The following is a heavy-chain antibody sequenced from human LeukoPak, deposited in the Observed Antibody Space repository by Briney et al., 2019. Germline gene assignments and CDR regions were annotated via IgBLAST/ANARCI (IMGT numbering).Heavy chain of an antibody. CDR1: GGSFSGYY. J-gene: IGHJ4*02. CDR3: ARHRVSAAVIELFGS. Sequence: SETLSLTCAVYGGSFSGYYWRWISQPPGKGLEGIGEINHSGSTNYNPSLKMRVTIYVATSKNQFSLQLSSATAADTAVYYCARHRVSAAVIELFGSWGQGTLVTVSS. CDR2: INHSGST. D-gene: IGHD6-25*01. V-gene: IGHV4-34*01.